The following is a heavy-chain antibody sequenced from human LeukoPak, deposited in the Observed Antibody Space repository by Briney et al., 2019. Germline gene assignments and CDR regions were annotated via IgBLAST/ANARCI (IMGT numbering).Heavy chain of an antibody. D-gene: IGHD3-10*01. J-gene: IGHJ5*02. Sequence: SETLSLTCTVSGDSISSYYWSWIRQPPGKGLEWIGYIYYTGSTNYNPSLKSRVTISVDTSKNQFSLKLSSVTAADTAVYDWARLDYYGSGSYYWFDPWGQGTLVTVSS. V-gene: IGHV4-59*08. CDR1: GDSISSYY. CDR3: ARLDYYGSGSYYWFDP. CDR2: IYYTGST.